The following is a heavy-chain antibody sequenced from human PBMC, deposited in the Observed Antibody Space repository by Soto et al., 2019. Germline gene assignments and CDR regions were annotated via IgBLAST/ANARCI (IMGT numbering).Heavy chain of an antibody. D-gene: IGHD2-21*02. CDR3: ARSIVVVTALDY. V-gene: IGHV1-3*01. CDR1: GYTFTSYA. CDR2: INAGNGNT. Sequence: GASVKVSCKASGYTFTSYAMHWVRQAPGQRREWMGWINAGNGNTKYSQKFQGRVTITRDTSASTAYMELSSLRSEDTAVYYCARSIVVVTALDYWGQGTLVTFSS. J-gene: IGHJ4*02.